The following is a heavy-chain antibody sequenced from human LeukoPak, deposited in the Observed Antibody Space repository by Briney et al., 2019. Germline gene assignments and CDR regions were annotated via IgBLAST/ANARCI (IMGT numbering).Heavy chain of an antibody. CDR2: IYDSGST. D-gene: IGHD1-1*01. Sequence: SETLSLTCTVSGDSMRSSDDWGWIRQPPGKGLEWIGSIYDSGSTYYNPSLKSRVTISVDTSKNQFSLKLSSVTAADTAVYYCAIIPGTTAVLRFDPWGQGTLVTVSS. CDR3: AIIPGTTAVLRFDP. CDR1: GDSMRSSDD. J-gene: IGHJ5*02. V-gene: IGHV4-38-2*02.